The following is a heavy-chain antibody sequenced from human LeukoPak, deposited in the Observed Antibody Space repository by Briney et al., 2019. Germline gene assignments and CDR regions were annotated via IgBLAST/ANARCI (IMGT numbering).Heavy chain of an antibody. Sequence: GSLRLSCAASGFTFSSYEMNWVRQPPGKGLEWIGSGFYSGSAYYNPSLKSRVTISVDTSKNQFSLNLSSVTAADTAVYYCARLRGAMTPVTSDFDYWGQGTLVTVSS. D-gene: IGHD4-17*01. CDR1: GFTFSSYE. CDR2: GFYSGSA. CDR3: ARLRGAMTPVTSDFDY. V-gene: IGHV4-39*01. J-gene: IGHJ4*02.